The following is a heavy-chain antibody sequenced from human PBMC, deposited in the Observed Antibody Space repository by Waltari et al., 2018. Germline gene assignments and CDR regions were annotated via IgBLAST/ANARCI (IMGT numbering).Heavy chain of an antibody. J-gene: IGHJ6*02. V-gene: IGHV4-34*01. Sequence: QVQLQQWGAGLLKPSATLSLTCAVYGGSFIGSYWSWIRQRPGKGLEWIGEINHSGSTNYNPSLKSRVTISVDTSKNQFSLKLSSVTAADTAVYYCASHKGQLVLGYYYGMDVWGQGTTVTVSS. D-gene: IGHD6-13*01. CDR2: INHSGST. CDR1: GGSFIGSY. CDR3: ASHKGQLVLGYYYGMDV.